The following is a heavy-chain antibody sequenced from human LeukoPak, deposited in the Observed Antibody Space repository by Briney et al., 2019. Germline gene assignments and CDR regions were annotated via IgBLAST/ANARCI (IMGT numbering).Heavy chain of an antibody. D-gene: IGHD1-7*01. V-gene: IGHV1-58*02. CDR1: GFTFTSSA. J-gene: IGHJ3*02. CDR3: AAGARWNYLMNSFDI. Sequence: SVKVSCNASGFTFTSSAMQWVRQARGQRLEGIGWIVVGSGNTNYAQKFQERVTITRDMSTSTAYMELSSLRSEDTAVYYCAAGARWNYLMNSFDIWGQGTMVTVSS. CDR2: IVVGSGNT.